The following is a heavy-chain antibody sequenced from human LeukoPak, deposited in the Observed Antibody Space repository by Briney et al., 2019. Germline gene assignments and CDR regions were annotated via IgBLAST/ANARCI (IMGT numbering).Heavy chain of an antibody. D-gene: IGHD3-22*01. CDR3: ARLEGLYYDSSGYIDY. J-gene: IGHJ4*02. CDR1: GGSISSSSYY. CDR2: IYYSGST. V-gene: IGHV4-39*01. Sequence: SETLSLTCTVSGGSISSSSYYWGWVRQPPGKGLEWIGSIYYSGSTYYSPSLKSRVTISVDTAKNQFSLKLSSVTAADTAVYYCARLEGLYYDSSGYIDYWGQGTLVTVSS.